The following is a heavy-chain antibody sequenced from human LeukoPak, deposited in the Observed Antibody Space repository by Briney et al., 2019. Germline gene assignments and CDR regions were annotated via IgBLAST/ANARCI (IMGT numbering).Heavy chain of an antibody. CDR1: GFTFSDYN. D-gene: IGHD5-18*01. Sequence: PGGSLRLSCAASGFTFSDYNMRWIRQAPGKGLEWVSAISGSGGSTYYADSVKGRFTISRDNSKNTLYLQMNSLRAEDTAVYYCAKDQSNSPRGYSYGYSYWGQGTLVTVSS. CDR2: ISGSGGST. J-gene: IGHJ4*02. V-gene: IGHV3-23*01. CDR3: AKDQSNSPRGYSYGYSY.